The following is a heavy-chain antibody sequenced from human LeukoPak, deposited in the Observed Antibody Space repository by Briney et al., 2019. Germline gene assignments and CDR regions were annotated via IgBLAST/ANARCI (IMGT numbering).Heavy chain of an antibody. CDR1: GYSISSGYY. V-gene: IGHV4-38-2*02. CDR2: IYHSGST. Sequence: SETLSLTCTVSGYSISSGYYWGWIRQPPGKGLEWIGSIYHSGSTYYNPSPKSRVTISVDTSKNQFSLKLSSVTAADTAVYYCARDFRSPNYCYYMDVWGKGTTVTVSS. J-gene: IGHJ6*03. CDR3: ARDFRSPNYCYYMDV.